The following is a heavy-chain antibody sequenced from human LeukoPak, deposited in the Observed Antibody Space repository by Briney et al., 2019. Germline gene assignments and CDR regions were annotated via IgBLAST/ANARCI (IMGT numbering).Heavy chain of an antibody. CDR3: ARDRYYYDSSGYYLFDY. Sequence: PSETLSLTCTVSGGSISSYYWSWIRQPAGKGLEGIGRIYTSGSTNYNPSLKSRVTMSVDTSKNQFSLKLSSVTAADTAVYYCARDRYYYDSSGYYLFDYWGQGTLVTVSS. J-gene: IGHJ4*02. D-gene: IGHD3-22*01. CDR2: IYTSGST. V-gene: IGHV4-4*07. CDR1: GGSISSYY.